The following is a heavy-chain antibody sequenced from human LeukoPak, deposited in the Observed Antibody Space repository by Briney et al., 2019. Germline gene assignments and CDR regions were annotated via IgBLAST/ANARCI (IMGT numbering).Heavy chain of an antibody. CDR3: AGWPSSSWYKVAAFGI. Sequence: QTGGSLRLSCEASGFTASGNYMSCVREAPGEGVEWGSVIYSGGTTYYADSVKGRFTISRDNSKNTLYLQMNSLRAEDTAVYYCAGWPSSSWYKVAAFGIWGQGTMVTVSS. CDR2: IYSGGTT. J-gene: IGHJ3*02. CDR1: GFTASGNY. V-gene: IGHV3-53*01. D-gene: IGHD6-13*01.